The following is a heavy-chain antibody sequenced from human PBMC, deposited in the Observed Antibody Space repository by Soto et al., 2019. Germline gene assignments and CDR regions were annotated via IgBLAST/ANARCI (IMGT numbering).Heavy chain of an antibody. J-gene: IGHJ6*02. D-gene: IGHD3-22*01. Sequence: GGSLRLSCTASGFTFGDYAMSWFRQAPGKGLEWVGFIRSKAYGGTTEYAASVKGRFTISRDDSKSIAYLQMNSLKTEDTAVYYCTRVFDDSSGYYYSHYYSMDVWGQGTTVTVSS. CDR2: IRSKAYGGTT. CDR3: TRVFDDSSGYYYSHYYSMDV. V-gene: IGHV3-49*03. CDR1: GFTFGDYA.